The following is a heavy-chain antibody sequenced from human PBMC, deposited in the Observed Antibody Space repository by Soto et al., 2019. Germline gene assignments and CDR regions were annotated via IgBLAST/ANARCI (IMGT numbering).Heavy chain of an antibody. D-gene: IGHD1-26*01. Sequence: SETLSLTCTVSGDSVSSGGCYWSWIRQPPGKGLEWIGYIYYSGSTNYNPSLKSRVTISVDTSKNQFSLKLSSATAADTAVYYCARVNRELLGGYYFDYWGQGTLVTVSS. CDR1: GDSVSSGGCY. V-gene: IGHV4-61*08. CDR2: IYYSGST. J-gene: IGHJ4*02. CDR3: ARVNRELLGGYYFDY.